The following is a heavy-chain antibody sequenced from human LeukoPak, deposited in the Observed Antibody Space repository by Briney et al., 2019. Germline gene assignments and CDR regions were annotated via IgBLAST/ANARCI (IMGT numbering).Heavy chain of an antibody. D-gene: IGHD2-15*01. CDR2: INSDGSST. J-gene: IGHJ4*02. Sequence: GGSLRLSCAVSGFTFSSYWMNWVRKAPGKGLVWVSRINSDGSSTTYADSVKGRFTISRDNANNTLYLQMNSLRAEDTAVYYCAKDQVVVVAATFGYWGQGTLVTVSS. CDR3: AKDQVVVVAATFGY. V-gene: IGHV3-74*01. CDR1: GFTFSSYW.